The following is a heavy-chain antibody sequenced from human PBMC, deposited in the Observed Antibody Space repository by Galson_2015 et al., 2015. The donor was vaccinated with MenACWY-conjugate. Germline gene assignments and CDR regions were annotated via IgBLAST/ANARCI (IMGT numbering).Heavy chain of an antibody. V-gene: IGHV3-49*03. CDR1: GFTFGDYA. Sequence: SLRLSCAASGFTFGDYAMSWFRQAPGKGLEWVGFIRSKAYGGTTEYAASVKGRFTISRDNAKNSLYLQMNSLRAEDTAVYYCARVGWELLFDYWGQGTLVTVPS. J-gene: IGHJ4*02. CDR2: IRSKAYGGTT. CDR3: ARVGWELLFDY. D-gene: IGHD1-26*01.